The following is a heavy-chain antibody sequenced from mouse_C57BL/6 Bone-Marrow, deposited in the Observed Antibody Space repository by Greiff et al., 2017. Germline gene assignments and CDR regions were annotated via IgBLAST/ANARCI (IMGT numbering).Heavy chain of an antibody. CDR2: ISDGGSYT. D-gene: IGHD1-1*01. Sequence: EVQLVESGGGLVKPGGSLKLSCAASGFTFSSYAMSWVRQTPEKRLEWVATISDGGSYTYYPDNVKGRFTISRDNAKNNLYLQMSHLKSEDTAMYYCARDRGGSSWAWFAYWGQGTLVTVSA. J-gene: IGHJ3*01. CDR1: GFTFSSYA. CDR3: ARDRGGSSWAWFAY. V-gene: IGHV5-4*01.